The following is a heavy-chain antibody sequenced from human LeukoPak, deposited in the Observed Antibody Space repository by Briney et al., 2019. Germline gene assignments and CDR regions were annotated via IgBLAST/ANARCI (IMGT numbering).Heavy chain of an antibody. Sequence: GGSLRLSCAASGFTFSSYAMSWVRQAPGKGLEWVSTISGSGGSTYYADSVKGRFTISRDDSKKTLYLQMNSLRADDTAVYYCAKTDSSGWTYYFDYWGQGTLVTVSS. V-gene: IGHV3-23*01. CDR2: ISGSGGST. CDR3: AKTDSSGWTYYFDY. CDR1: GFTFSSYA. J-gene: IGHJ4*02. D-gene: IGHD6-19*01.